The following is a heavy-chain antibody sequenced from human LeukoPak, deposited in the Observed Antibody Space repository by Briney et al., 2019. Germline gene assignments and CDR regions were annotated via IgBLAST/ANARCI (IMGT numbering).Heavy chain of an antibody. V-gene: IGHV4-59*01. CDR1: GGSISSYY. J-gene: IGHJ4*02. CDR3: ARTGYSSGWSHFDY. D-gene: IGHD6-19*01. Sequence: PSETLSLTRTVSGGSISSYYWSWIRQPPGKGLEWIGYIYYSGSTNYNPSLKSRVTISVDTSKNQFSLKLSSVTAADTAVYYCARTGYSSGWSHFDYWGQGTLVTVSS. CDR2: IYYSGST.